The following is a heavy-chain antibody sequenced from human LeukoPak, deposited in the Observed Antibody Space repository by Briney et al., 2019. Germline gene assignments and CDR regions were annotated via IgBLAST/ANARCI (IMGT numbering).Heavy chain of an antibody. CDR2: ISAYNDNT. D-gene: IGHD3-3*01. CDR3: ARDSLLRGYDFWSGYYTLMFDY. CDR1: GYTFTSYG. Sequence: ASMKVSCKASGYTFTSYGISWVRQAPGQGLEWMGWISAYNDNTNYAQKLQGRVTMTTDTSTSTAYMELRSLRSDDTAVYYCARDSLLRGYDFWSGYYTLMFDYWGQGTLVTVSS. J-gene: IGHJ4*02. V-gene: IGHV1-18*01.